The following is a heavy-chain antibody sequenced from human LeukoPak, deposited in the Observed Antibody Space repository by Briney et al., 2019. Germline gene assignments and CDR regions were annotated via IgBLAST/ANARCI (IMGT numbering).Heavy chain of an antibody. CDR2: IIPILGIA. Sequence: SVKVSCKASGGTFSSYTISWVRQAPGQGLEWMGRIIPILGIANYAQKFQGRVTITADKSTSTAYMELSSLRSEDTAVYYCAKDGGIQVVPAAIRHSWNWFDPWGQGTLVTVSS. CDR1: GGTFSSYT. V-gene: IGHV1-69*04. J-gene: IGHJ5*02. CDR3: AKDGGIQVVPAAIRHSWNWFDP. D-gene: IGHD2-2*02.